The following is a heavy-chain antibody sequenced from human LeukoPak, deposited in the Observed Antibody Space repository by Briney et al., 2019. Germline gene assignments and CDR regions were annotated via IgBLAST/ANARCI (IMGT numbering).Heavy chain of an antibody. J-gene: IGHJ4*02. Sequence: GGSLRLSCTVSGFTVSSNSKSWVRQAPGKGLEWVSAISGSGGSTYHADSVKGRFTISRDNSKNTLYLQMNSLRAEDTAVYYCAKGHWDIVVVPDAQLDYWGQGTPVTVSS. CDR1: GFTVSSNS. CDR2: ISGSGGST. D-gene: IGHD2-2*01. CDR3: AKGHWDIVVVPDAQLDY. V-gene: IGHV3-23*01.